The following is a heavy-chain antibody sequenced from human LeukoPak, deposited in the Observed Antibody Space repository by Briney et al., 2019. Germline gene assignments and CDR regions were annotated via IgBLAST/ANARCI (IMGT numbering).Heavy chain of an antibody. CDR3: VKDLGSAITSALALDV. D-gene: IGHD2-15*01. CDR1: GFTFTSYA. Sequence: GGSLRLSCAVSGFTFTSYAISWVRQAPGKGLEWVSTISGSGNRTYYANSVKGRFTLSRDKSKNTVYLQMNSLRPDDSAVYYCVKDLGSAITSALALDVWGQGTTVTVSS. CDR2: ISGSGNRT. J-gene: IGHJ6*02. V-gene: IGHV3-23*01.